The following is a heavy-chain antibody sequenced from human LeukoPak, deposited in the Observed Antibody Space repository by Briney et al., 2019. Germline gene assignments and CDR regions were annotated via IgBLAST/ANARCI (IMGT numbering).Heavy chain of an antibody. J-gene: IGHJ4*02. D-gene: IGHD6-13*01. Sequence: GGSLRLSCAASGFTFSSYAMHWVRQAPGKGLEWVAVISYDGSNKYYADSVKGRFTISRDNSKNTLYLQMNSLRAEDTAVYYCAKGPAFEQQLVRFDYWGQGTLVTVSS. CDR2: ISYDGSNK. CDR3: AKGPAFEQQLVRFDY. CDR1: GFTFSSYA. V-gene: IGHV3-30-3*01.